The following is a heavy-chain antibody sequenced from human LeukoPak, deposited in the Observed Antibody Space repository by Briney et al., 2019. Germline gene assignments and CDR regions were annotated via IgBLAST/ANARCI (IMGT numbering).Heavy chain of an antibody. J-gene: IGHJ4*02. CDR2: ISGSGGST. D-gene: IGHD3-10*01. CDR3: AKDPLMVRGRYGY. V-gene: IGHV3-23*01. Sequence: RRAPGXGLXWVSAISGSGGSTYYADSVKGRFTISRDNSKNTLYLQMNSLRAEDTAVYYCAKDPLMVRGRYGYWGQGTLVTVSS.